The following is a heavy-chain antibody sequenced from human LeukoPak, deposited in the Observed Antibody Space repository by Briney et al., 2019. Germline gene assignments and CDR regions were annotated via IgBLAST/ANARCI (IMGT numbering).Heavy chain of an antibody. CDR2: INHSGST. Sequence: SETLSLTCAVYGGSFSGYYWSWIRQPPGKGLEWIGEINHSGSTNYNPSLKSRVTISVDTSKNQFSLKLSSVTAADTAVYYCARRYYDILTDTYSWDYWGQGTLVTVSS. CDR3: ARRYYDILTDTYSWDY. CDR1: GGSFSGYY. J-gene: IGHJ4*02. V-gene: IGHV4-34*01. D-gene: IGHD3-9*01.